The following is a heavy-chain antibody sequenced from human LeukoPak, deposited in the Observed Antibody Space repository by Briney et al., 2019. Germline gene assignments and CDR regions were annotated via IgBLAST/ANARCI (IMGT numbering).Heavy chain of an antibody. D-gene: IGHD3-16*01. J-gene: IGHJ5*02. CDR2: IYTSGNT. Sequence: SETLSFTCTVSGGSFTSYYWTWIRQPPGKGLEWIGYIYTSGNTNYNPSLRSRVTISVDTSKNQFSLKLTSVTAADTAVYYCARHLGLKWFDPWSQGTLVTVSS. V-gene: IGHV4-4*09. CDR1: GGSFTSYY. CDR3: ARHLGLKWFDP.